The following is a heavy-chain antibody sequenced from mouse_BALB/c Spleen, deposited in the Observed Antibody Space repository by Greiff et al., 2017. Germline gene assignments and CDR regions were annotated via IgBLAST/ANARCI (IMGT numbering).Heavy chain of an antibody. D-gene: IGHD2-4*01. CDR2: IYPGNSDT. V-gene: IGHV1-5*01. CDR1: GYSFTSYW. CDR3: TRDGGLRRRGLDY. Sequence: VQLQQSGTVLARPGASVKMSCKASGYSFTSYWMHWVKQRPGQGLEWIGAIYPGNSDTSYNQKFKGKAKLTAVTSASTAYMELSSLTNEDSAVYYCTRDGGLRRRGLDYWGQGTTLTVSS. J-gene: IGHJ2*01.